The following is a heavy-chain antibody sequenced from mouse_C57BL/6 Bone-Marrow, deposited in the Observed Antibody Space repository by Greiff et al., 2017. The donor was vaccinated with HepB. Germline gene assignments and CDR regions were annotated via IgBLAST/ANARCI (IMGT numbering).Heavy chain of an antibody. Sequence: VKLQQPGAELVRPGSSVKLSCKASGYTFTSYWMHWVKQRPIQGLEWIGNIDPSDSETHYNQKFKDKATLTVDKSSSTAYMQLSSLTSEDSAVYYCARDYYGSSFRGSFDYWGQGTTLTVSS. J-gene: IGHJ2*01. D-gene: IGHD1-1*01. CDR3: ARDYYGSSFRGSFDY. V-gene: IGHV1-52*01. CDR1: GYTFTSYW. CDR2: IDPSDSET.